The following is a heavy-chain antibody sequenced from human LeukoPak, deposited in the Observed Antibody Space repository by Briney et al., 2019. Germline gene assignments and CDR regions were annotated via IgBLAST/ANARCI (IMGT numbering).Heavy chain of an antibody. Sequence: GSLRLFCVASGFTFSGFEMNWVRQAPGKGLEWTGYIYHSGSTYYNPSLKSRVTISVDRSKNQFSLKLSSVTAADTAVYYCARVRGCSGGSCFPPGYFDYWGQGTLVTVSS. CDR3: ARVRGCSGGSCFPPGYFDY. CDR1: GFTFSGFE. V-gene: IGHV4-4*02. CDR2: IYHSGST. D-gene: IGHD2-15*01. J-gene: IGHJ4*02.